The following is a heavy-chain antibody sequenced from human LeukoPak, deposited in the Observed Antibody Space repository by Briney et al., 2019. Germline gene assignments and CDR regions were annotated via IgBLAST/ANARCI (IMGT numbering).Heavy chain of an antibody. J-gene: IGHJ3*02. CDR3: ARSREDRGDAFDI. Sequence: GRSLRLSCAASGFTFSNLGMHWVRQAPGKGLEWVAGISYDGSNRFTISRDNSKNTLYLQMNSLRAEDTAVYYCARSREDRGDAFDIWGQGTMVTISS. CDR2: ISYDGSN. CDR1: GFTFSNLG. V-gene: IGHV3-30*03.